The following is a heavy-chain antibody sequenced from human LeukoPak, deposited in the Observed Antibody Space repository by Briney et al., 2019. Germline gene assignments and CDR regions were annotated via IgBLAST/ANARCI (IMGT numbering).Heavy chain of an antibody. CDR3: TRRAARWQFDL. CDR2: INWKTGNG. D-gene: IGHD5-24*01. J-gene: IGHJ2*01. V-gene: IGHV3-9*01. CDR1: GFNFGDYA. Sequence: PGRSLRFSCAVPGFNFGDYAMHWVRQALGRGLEWVSGINWKTGNGIYADSVKGRFTISRDNAKNSLYLQMSSLRAEDTALYYCTRRAARWQFDLWGRGTLLTVSS.